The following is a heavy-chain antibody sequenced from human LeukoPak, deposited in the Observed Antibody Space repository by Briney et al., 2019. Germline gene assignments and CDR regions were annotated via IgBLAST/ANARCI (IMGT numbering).Heavy chain of an antibody. CDR3: AKDSQYYDFWSGYYTVRYFDY. CDR1: GFTFSSYG. D-gene: IGHD3-3*01. CDR2: IWYDGSNN. V-gene: IGHV3-33*06. J-gene: IGHJ4*02. Sequence: GGSLRLSCAASGFTFSSYGMHWVRQAPGKGLEWVAVIWYDGSNNYYADSVKRRLTISRDNSKNTLYLQMNSLRAEDTAVYYCAKDSQYYDFWSGYYTVRYFDYWGQGTLVTVSS.